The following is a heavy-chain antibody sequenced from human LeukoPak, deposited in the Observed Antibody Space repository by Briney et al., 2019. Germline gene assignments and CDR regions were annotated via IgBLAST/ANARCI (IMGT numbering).Heavy chain of an antibody. CDR3: AREQKVRGVIISYYYYGMDV. V-gene: IGHV4-31*03. J-gene: IGHJ6*02. CDR1: GGSISSGGYY. D-gene: IGHD3-10*01. Sequence: PSETLSLTCTVSGGSISSGGYYWSWIRQHPGKGLEWIGYIYYSGSTNYNPSLKSRVTISVDTSKNQFSLKLSSVTAADTAVYYCAREQKVRGVIISYYYYGMDVWGQGTTVTVSS. CDR2: IYYSGST.